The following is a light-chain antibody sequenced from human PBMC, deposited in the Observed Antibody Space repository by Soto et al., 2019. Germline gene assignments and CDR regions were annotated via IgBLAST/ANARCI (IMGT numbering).Light chain of an antibody. J-gene: IGKJ5*01. CDR1: LDISNW. CDR3: QQANSFPSIT. V-gene: IGKV1-12*02. CDR2: AAS. Sequence: DIQMTQSPSSVSASVGDRVTITCRASLDISNWLAWYQQKPGKAPKLLIYAASNLQSGVPSRFSGSGSGTDFTLTISNLQPEDSATYYCQQANSFPSITFGQGTRLEIK.